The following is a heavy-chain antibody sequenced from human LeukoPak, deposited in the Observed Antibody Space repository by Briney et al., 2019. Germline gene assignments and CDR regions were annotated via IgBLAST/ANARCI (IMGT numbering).Heavy chain of an antibody. CDR1: GGSISSSSYY. V-gene: IGHV4-39*01. D-gene: IGHD3-16*02. CDR3: ARHIGGRYYYYYMDV. Sequence: PSETLSLTCTVSGGSISSSSYYWGWIRQPPGKGLEWIGDIYYIGSTYYNPSLKSRVTISVDTSKNQFSLKLSSVTAADTAVYYCARHIGGRYYYYYMDVWGKGTTVTISS. J-gene: IGHJ6*03. CDR2: IYYIGST.